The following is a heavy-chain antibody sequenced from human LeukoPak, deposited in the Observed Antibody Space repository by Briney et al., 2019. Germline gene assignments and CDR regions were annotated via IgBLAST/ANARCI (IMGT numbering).Heavy chain of an antibody. CDR2: IFHSGTT. V-gene: IGHV4-34*12. D-gene: IGHD3-3*01. Sequence: KPSETLSLTCALYGGSFRGYYWSWIRQPPGKGLEWIGSIFHSGTTYYNPSLKSRLSLPVDTSKNQSALTLGSATAADTAVYFCGRLRGSTIFGVVILDYYMDVWGKGTTVTVSS. CDR1: GGSFRGYY. CDR3: GRLRGSTIFGVVILDYYMDV. J-gene: IGHJ6*03.